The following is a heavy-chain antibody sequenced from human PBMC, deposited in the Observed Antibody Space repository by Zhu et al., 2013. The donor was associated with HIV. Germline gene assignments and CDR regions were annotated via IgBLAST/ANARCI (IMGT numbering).Heavy chain of an antibody. J-gene: IGHJ3*02. Sequence: QVQLVQSGAEVKKPGASVKVSCKASGYTFTGYYMHWVRQAPGQGLEWMGWINPNSGGTNYAQKFQGRVTMTRDTSISTAHMELSRLRSDDTAVYYCARSYYYGSGSYFDAFDIWGQGTMVTVSS. V-gene: IGHV1-2*02. CDR1: GYTFTGYY. CDR3: ARSYYYGSGSYFDAFDI. D-gene: IGHD3-10*01. CDR2: INPNSGGT.